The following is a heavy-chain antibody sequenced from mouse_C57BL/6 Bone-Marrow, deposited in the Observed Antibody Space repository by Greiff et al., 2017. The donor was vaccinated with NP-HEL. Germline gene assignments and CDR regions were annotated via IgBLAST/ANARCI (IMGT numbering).Heavy chain of an antibody. CDR2: IHPASGST. CDR3: LSYWGVDFCD. D-gene: IGHD4-1*01. J-gene: IGHJ2*01. Sequence: VQLQQSGAELVKPGASVKLSCKASGYTFTSYWMHWVKQRPGQGLEWIGRIHPASGSTNYTQKFKGKATLTADTSSTTAYMQLSSLTAEDSAVYYCLSYWGVDFCDWGTGATVT. V-gene: IGHV1-64*01. CDR1: GYTFTSYW.